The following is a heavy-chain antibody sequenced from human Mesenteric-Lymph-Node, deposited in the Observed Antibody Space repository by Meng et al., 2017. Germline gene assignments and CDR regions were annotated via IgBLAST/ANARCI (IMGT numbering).Heavy chain of an antibody. CDR3: ARAPESSSSWYDTCHDAFDI. CDR1: GYTFTDYS. V-gene: IGHV1-69*05. CDR2: IIPIFGTA. J-gene: IGHJ3*02. D-gene: IGHD6-13*01. Sequence: SVKVSCKASGYTFTDYSMHWVRQAPGQGLEWMGRIIPIFGTANYAQKFQGRVTITTDESTSTAYMELSSLRSEDTAVYYCARAPESSSSWYDTCHDAFDIWGQGTMVTVSS.